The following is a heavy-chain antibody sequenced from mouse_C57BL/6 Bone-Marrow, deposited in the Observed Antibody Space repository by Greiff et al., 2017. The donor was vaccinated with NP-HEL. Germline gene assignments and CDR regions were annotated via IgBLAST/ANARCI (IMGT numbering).Heavy chain of an antibody. CDR3: ERYPLDSNYVLDY. D-gene: IGHD2-5*01. Sequence: QVQLQQSGAELVKPGASVKISCKASGYAFSSYWMNWVKQRPGKGLEWIGQIYPGDGDTNYNGKFKGKATLTADKSSSTAYMQLSSLTSEDSAVYFCERYPLDSNYVLDYWGQGTTLTVSS. J-gene: IGHJ2*01. V-gene: IGHV1-80*01. CDR2: IYPGDGDT. CDR1: GYAFSSYW.